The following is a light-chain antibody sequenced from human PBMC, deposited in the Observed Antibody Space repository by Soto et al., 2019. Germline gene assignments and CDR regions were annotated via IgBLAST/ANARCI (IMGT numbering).Light chain of an antibody. CDR3: VTWDDSLSAVV. J-gene: IGLJ3*02. CDR1: SSDVGGYNY. V-gene: IGLV1-51*01. CDR2: DND. Sequence: QSVLTQPASVSGSPGQSITISCTGTSSDVGGYNYVSWYQQHPGKAPKLMIYDNDKRPSAIPDRFSGSKSGTSATLGITGLQTGDEADYYCVTWDDSLSAVVIGGGTKLTVL.